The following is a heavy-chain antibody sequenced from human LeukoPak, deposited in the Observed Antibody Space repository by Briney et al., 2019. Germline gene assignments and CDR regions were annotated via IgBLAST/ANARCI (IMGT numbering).Heavy chain of an antibody. CDR2: IWYDGSNK. Sequence: SGGSLRLSCAASGFTFSNYGMHWVRQAPGKGLEWVAVIWYDGSNKYYADSVKGRFTISRDNSKNTLYLQMNSLRAEDTAVYYCAAYSGSSPGGDYRGQGTLVTVSS. V-gene: IGHV3-33*01. CDR3: AAYSGSSPGGDY. D-gene: IGHD1-26*01. CDR1: GFTFSNYG. J-gene: IGHJ4*02.